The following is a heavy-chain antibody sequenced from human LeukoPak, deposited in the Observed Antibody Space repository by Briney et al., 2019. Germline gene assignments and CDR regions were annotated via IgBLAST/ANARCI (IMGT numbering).Heavy chain of an antibody. J-gene: IGHJ4*02. Sequence: PGGSLRLSCAASGFTFSGSAIHWVRQAPGKGLEWVAVIWYDGSNKYYADSVKGRFTISRDNSKNTLYLQMNSLRAEDTAAYYCARDDYFDYWGQGTLVTVSS. CDR3: ARDDYFDY. V-gene: IGHV3-33*08. CDR2: IWYDGSNK. CDR1: GFTFSGSA.